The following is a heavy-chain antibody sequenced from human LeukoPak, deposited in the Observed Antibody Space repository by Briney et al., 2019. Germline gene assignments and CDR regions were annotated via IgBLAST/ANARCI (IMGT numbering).Heavy chain of an antibody. CDR2: INAGNGNT. D-gene: IGHD6-6*01. CDR1: GYTFTSYA. CDR3: ARSIAARRSNYFDY. Sequence: ASVKVSCKASGYTFTSYAMHWVRQAPGQRLEWMGWINAGNGNTKYSQEFQGRVTITRDTSASTAYMELSSLRSEDMAVYYCARSIAARRSNYFDYWGQGTLVTVSS. J-gene: IGHJ4*02. V-gene: IGHV1-3*03.